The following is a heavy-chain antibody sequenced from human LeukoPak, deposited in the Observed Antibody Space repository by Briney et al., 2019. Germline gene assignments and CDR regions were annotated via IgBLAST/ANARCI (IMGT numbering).Heavy chain of an antibody. D-gene: IGHD3-16*02. CDR2: INPNSGVT. V-gene: IGHV1-2*02. Sequence: ASVKVSCKASGYTFTGYYMHWVRQAPGQGLEWMGWINPNSGVTYYAQKFQGRVSMTRDTSISTAYMGVSRLRSDDSALYYCARLSTPNLYYFDYWGQGALFSASS. J-gene: IGHJ4*02. CDR3: ARLSTPNLYYFDY. CDR1: GYTFTGYY.